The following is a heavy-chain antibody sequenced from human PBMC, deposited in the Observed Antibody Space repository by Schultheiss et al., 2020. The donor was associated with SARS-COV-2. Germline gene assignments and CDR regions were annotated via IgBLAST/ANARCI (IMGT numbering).Heavy chain of an antibody. D-gene: IGHD1-26*01. V-gene: IGHV1-69*13. Sequence: SVKVSCKASGGTFSSYAISWVRQAPGQGLEWMGGIIPIFGTANYAQKFQGRVTITADESTSTAYMELSSLRSEDTAVYYCARDGSGSSGDAFDIWGQGTTVTVSS. J-gene: IGHJ3*02. CDR1: GGTFSSYA. CDR3: ARDGSGSSGDAFDI. CDR2: IIPIFGTA.